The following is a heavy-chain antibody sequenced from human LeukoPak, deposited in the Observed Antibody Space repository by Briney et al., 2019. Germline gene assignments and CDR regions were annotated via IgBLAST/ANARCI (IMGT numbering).Heavy chain of an antibody. CDR3: ASVGYCSGGSCYDFDY. J-gene: IGHJ4*02. D-gene: IGHD2-15*01. CDR1: GFTFSSYS. CDR2: ISSSSSYI. V-gene: IGHV3-21*01. Sequence: GGSLRLSCAASGFTFSSYSMNWVRQAPGKGLEWVSSISSSSSYINYADSVKGRFTLSRDNAKNSLYLQMNRLRAEDTAVYYCASVGYCSGGSCYDFDYWGQGTLGTVS.